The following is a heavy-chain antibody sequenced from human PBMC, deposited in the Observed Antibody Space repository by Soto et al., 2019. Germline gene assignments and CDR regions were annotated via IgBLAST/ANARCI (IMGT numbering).Heavy chain of an antibody. D-gene: IGHD3-16*01. V-gene: IGHV1-18*01. CDR2: ISAYNGNT. J-gene: IGHJ3*02. CDR3: ARDTAITVGGGGGSSFDI. CDR1: GYTFTSYG. Sequence: QVQLVQSGAEVKKPGASVKVSCKASGYTFTSYGISWVRQAPGQGLEWMGWISAYNGNTNYAQKLQGRVTMTTDTSTRPAEMELGSLGSDAAAVSYLARDTAITVGGGGGSSFDIWGQGTMVTVSA.